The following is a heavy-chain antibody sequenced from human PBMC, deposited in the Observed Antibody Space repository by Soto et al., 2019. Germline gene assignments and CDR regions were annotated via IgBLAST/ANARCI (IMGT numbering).Heavy chain of an antibody. CDR1: GYTFTDYW. CDR2: IYPGDSDT. J-gene: IGHJ6*02. Sequence: ESLKISCKTSGYTFTDYWIGWVRQMPGKGLEWVGIIYPGDSDTRYNPSFRGLVTISADKSISTAYLQWSSLKASDTAMYYCARHGYSGYDYYYYYGMDVWGQGTTVTVSS. CDR3: ARHGYSGYDYYYYYGMDV. D-gene: IGHD5-12*01. V-gene: IGHV5-51*01.